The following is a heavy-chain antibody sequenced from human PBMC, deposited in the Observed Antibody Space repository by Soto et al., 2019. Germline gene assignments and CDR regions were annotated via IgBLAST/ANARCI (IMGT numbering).Heavy chain of an antibody. CDR2: ISAYNGNT. J-gene: IGHJ2*01. CDR3: ARGGSGYCRGGSCYSSYWYFDL. Sequence: QVQLVQSGAEVKKPGASVKVSCKASGYTFTSYGISWVRQAPGQGLEWMGWISAYNGNTNYAQKLQGRVTMTTDTSTRTADMELRSLRSDDTAVYCCARGGSGYCRGGSCYSSYWYFDLWGRGTLVTVSS. CDR1: GYTFTSYG. V-gene: IGHV1-18*01. D-gene: IGHD2-15*01.